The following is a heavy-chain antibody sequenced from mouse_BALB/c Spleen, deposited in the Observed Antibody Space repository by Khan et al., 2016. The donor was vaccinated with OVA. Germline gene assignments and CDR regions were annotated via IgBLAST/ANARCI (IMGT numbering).Heavy chain of an antibody. CDR3: ASELGRYYALDY. D-gene: IGHD4-1*01. CDR1: GYSITSDYA. V-gene: IGHV3-2*02. CDR2: ISYSGNT. Sequence: EVQLQESGPGLVKPSQSLSLTCTVTGYSITSDYAWNWIRQFPGNKLEWMGYISYSGNTTYNPYLKSRISITRDTSEDQSFLQLKSVTSRDTTTYYCASELGRYYALDYWGQGTSVTVSS. J-gene: IGHJ4*01.